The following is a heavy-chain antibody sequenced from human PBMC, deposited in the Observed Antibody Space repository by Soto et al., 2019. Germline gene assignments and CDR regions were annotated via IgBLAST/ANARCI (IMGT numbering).Heavy chain of an antibody. Sequence: KGLEWVAIIRFDGSNIYYADSVKGRFNISRDHSKNTMYLQMNSLRVEDTAVYYCARDGVGDTVFLGYFDY. V-gene: IGHV3-33*01. CDR2: IRFDGSNI. CDR3: ARDGVGDTVFLGYFDY. D-gene: IGHD3-3*01. J-gene: IGHJ4*03.